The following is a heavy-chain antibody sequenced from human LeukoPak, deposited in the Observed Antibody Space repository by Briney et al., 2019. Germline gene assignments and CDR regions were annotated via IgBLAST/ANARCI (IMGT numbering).Heavy chain of an antibody. CDR2: IYYSGST. V-gene: IGHV4-39*01. CDR1: GGSISSSSYY. D-gene: IGHD4-23*01. CDR3: ARRSGKKYYFDY. Sequence: SETLSLTCTVSGGSISSSSYYWGWIRQPPGTGLEWIGSIYYSGSTYYNPSLKSRVTISVDTSKKQFSLKLSSVTAADTAVYYCARRSGKKYYFDYWGQGTLVTVSS. J-gene: IGHJ4*02.